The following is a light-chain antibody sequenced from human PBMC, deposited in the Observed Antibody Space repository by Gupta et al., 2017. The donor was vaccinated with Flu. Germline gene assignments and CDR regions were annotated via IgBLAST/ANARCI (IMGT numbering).Light chain of an antibody. CDR3: NSRDRSGNHVV. Sequence: SSELTQDPTVSVALGQTVTITCQGDSLRKYSASWYQRKPGQAPVVVIFGNDNRPSGIPDRFSGSRSGNTASLTITGTRAEDEADYYCNSRDRSGNHVVFGGGTKLTVL. J-gene: IGLJ2*01. V-gene: IGLV3-19*01. CDR1: SLRKYS. CDR2: GND.